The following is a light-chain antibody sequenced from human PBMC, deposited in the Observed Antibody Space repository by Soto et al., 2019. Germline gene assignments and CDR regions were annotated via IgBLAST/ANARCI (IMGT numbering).Light chain of an antibody. V-gene: IGKV3-20*01. CDR2: GAS. CDR3: QQYGSSSWT. CDR1: QSVSSSY. Sequence: EIVLTQSPGTLSLSPGERATLSCWASQSVSSSYLAWYQQKPGQAPRLLIYGASSRATGIPDRFSGSGSGTDFTLTISRLEPEDFALNYCQQYGSSSWTFGQGTKVEIK. J-gene: IGKJ1*01.